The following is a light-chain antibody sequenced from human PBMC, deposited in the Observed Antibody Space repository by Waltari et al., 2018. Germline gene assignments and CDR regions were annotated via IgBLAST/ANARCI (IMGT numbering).Light chain of an antibody. J-gene: IGLJ1*01. CDR2: KDT. V-gene: IGLV3-25*03. CDR1: TVSKQY. CDR3: QLADSTVTYV. Sequence: SHELTQPPSVSVSPGQTARITCSGDTVSKQYVYWYQHKPGQAPVLLIYKDTDRPSGIPDRFSGSSSGTSVTLTISGVQAEDEADYYCQLADSTVTYVFGPGTKVIVL.